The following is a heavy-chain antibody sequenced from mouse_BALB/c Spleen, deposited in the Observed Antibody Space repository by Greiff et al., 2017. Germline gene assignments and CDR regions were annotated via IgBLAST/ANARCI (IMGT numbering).Heavy chain of an antibody. CDR1: GFNIKDYY. D-gene: IGHD2-1*01. J-gene: IGHJ2*01. CDR2: IDPENGNT. V-gene: IGHV14-1*02. Sequence: EVKLQESGAELVRPGALVKLSCKASGFNIKDYYMHWVKQRPEQGLEWIGWIDPENGNTIYDPKFQGKASITADTSSNTAYLQLSSLTSEDTAVYYCARRRYYGNLADYWGQGTTLTVSS. CDR3: ARRRYYGNLADY.